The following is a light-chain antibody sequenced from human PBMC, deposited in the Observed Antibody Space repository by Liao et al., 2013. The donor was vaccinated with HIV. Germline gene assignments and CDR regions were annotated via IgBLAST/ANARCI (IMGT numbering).Light chain of an antibody. Sequence: SSELTQPPSVSVSPGQTASITCSGDKLGDKYACWYQQKPGHSPVLVIYQDSKRPSGIPERFSGSNSGNTATLTISGTQAMDEADYYCQAWDSSIVFGGGTKLTVL. V-gene: IGLV3-1*01. J-gene: IGLJ2*01. CDR1: KLGDKY. CDR2: QDS. CDR3: QAWDSSIV.